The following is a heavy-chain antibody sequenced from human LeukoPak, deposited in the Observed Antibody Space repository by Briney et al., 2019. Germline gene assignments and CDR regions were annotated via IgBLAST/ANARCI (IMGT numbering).Heavy chain of an antibody. Sequence: ASVKVSCKASGYIFVNFGISWVRQAPRQGLEWVGWISAYNGNTNYAQKLQGRVTMTTDTSTSTAYMELRSLRSDDTAVYYCARDYGDYHFDYWGQGTLVTVSS. V-gene: IGHV1-18*01. CDR1: GYIFVNFG. CDR2: ISAYNGNT. J-gene: IGHJ4*02. CDR3: ARDYGDYHFDY. D-gene: IGHD4-17*01.